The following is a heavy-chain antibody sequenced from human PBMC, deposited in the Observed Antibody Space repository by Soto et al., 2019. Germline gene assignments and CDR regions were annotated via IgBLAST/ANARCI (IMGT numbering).Heavy chain of an antibody. CDR2: IYYSGST. Sequence: SETLSLTCTVSGGSISSYYWSWIRQPPGKGLEWIGYIYYSGSTNYNPSLKSRVTISVDTSKNQFSLKLSSVTAADTAVYYCASLPLYCSSTSCPYYMDVWGKGTTVTVSS. CDR3: ASLPLYCSSTSCPYYMDV. CDR1: GGSISSYY. J-gene: IGHJ6*03. D-gene: IGHD2-2*01. V-gene: IGHV4-59*08.